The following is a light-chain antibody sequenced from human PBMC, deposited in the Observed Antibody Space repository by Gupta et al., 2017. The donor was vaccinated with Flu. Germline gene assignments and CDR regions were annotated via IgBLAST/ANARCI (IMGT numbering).Light chain of an antibody. Sequence: DVVMTQTPLSLPVALGQPASISCRSTHGLVYSDGNTYLHWFQQRPGQSPRRLIYLVSHRESGVPDRFSGSGSGTDFTLKISRVEAEDVGIYFCMQGEHCPWTFGQGTKVEIK. CDR1: HGLVYSDGNTY. J-gene: IGKJ1*01. CDR3: MQGEHCPWT. V-gene: IGKV2-30*01. CDR2: LVS.